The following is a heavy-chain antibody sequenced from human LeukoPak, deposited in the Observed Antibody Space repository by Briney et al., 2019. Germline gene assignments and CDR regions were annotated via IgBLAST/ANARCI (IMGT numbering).Heavy chain of an antibody. CDR1: GYTFTGHY. J-gene: IGHJ4*02. D-gene: IGHD4-23*01. V-gene: IGHV1-2*02. CDR3: ARDRFYGGKRLDY. Sequence: ASVKVSCKASGYTFTGHYIHWVRQAPGQGLEWMGWIHPNTGGTKYAQKFQGRVTMTRDTSISTAYMELSRLRSDDTAVYYCARDRFYGGKRLDYWGQGTLVTVSS. CDR2: IHPNTGGT.